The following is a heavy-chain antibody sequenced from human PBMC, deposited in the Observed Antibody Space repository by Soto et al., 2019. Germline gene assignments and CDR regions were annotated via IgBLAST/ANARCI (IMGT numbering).Heavy chain of an antibody. J-gene: IGHJ4*02. D-gene: IGHD1-26*01. CDR3: AHRRVGTTRVAY. V-gene: IGHV2-5*02. Sequence: QITFKESGPTLVKPTQTLTLTCTFAVFSLSTSGLGVGWIRQPPGKALEWLALIYWDDDKRYSPSLKSRLTITKDTSKNQVVLTMTNMDPVDTATYYCAHRRVGTTRVAYWGQGTLVTVSS. CDR2: IYWDDDK. CDR1: VFSLSTSGLG.